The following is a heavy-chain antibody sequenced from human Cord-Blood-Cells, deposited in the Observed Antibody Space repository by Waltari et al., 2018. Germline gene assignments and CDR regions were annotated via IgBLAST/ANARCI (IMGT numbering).Heavy chain of an antibody. CDR1: GGSISSSSYY. V-gene: IGHV4-39*01. J-gene: IGHJ4*02. CDR2: IYYSGST. D-gene: IGHD6-13*01. Sequence: QLQLQESGPGLVKPSETLSPTCTVSGGSISSSSYYWVWSGTPPGKGLEWIGSIYYSGSTYYNPSLKSRVTISVDTSKNQFSLKLSSVTAADTAVYYCARPYSSSWYRGYFDYWGQGTLVTVSS. CDR3: ARPYSSSWYRGYFDY.